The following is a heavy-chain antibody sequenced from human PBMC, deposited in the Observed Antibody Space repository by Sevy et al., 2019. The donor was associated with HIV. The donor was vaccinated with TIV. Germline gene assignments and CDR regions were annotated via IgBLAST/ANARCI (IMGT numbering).Heavy chain of an antibody. Sequence: SETLSLTCAVYGGSFSGYYWSWIRQPPGKGLEGIGEINHSGSTKYNPSLKSRVTISVDTSKNQFSLKLSSVTAADTAVYYCARGPRRGGYCSGGSCYFDYWGQGTLVTVSS. CDR2: INHSGST. J-gene: IGHJ4*02. CDR3: ARGPRRGGYCSGGSCYFDY. CDR1: GGSFSGYY. D-gene: IGHD2-15*01. V-gene: IGHV4-34*01.